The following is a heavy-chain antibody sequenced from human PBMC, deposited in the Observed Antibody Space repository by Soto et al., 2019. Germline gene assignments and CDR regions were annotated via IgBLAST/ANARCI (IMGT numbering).Heavy chain of an antibody. Sequence: GGSLRLSCAASGFTFSSYAMSWVRQAPGKGLEWVSAISGSGGATYYADSVKGRFTISRDNSKNTLYLQMNSLRAEDTAVYYCANSPDDAAYYYYMDVWGKGTTVTVSS. V-gene: IGHV3-23*01. CDR1: GFTFSSYA. CDR3: ANSPDDAAYYYYMDV. CDR2: ISGSGGAT. J-gene: IGHJ6*03. D-gene: IGHD1-1*01.